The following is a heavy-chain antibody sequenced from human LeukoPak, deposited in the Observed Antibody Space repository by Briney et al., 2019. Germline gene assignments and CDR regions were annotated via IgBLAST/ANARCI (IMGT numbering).Heavy chain of an antibody. D-gene: IGHD5-18*01. CDR1: GGSFSGYS. V-gene: IGHV4-34*01. Sequence: PSETLSLTCAVYGGSFSGYSWSWIRQPPGKGLQWIGEINYNGDTNYNLSLESQRLTISIDRSLNQFSLKLTSVTAADTAMYFCARDSVDTYGQPFDSWGQGTQVTVSS. CDR2: INYNGDT. CDR3: ARDSVDTYGQPFDS. J-gene: IGHJ4*02.